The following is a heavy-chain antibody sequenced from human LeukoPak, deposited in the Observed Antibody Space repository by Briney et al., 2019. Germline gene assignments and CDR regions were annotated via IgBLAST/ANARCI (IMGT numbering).Heavy chain of an antibody. Sequence: SETLSPTCTVSGGSISSYYWSWIRQPPGKGLEWIGYIYYSGSTNYNPSLKSRVTISVDTSKNQFSLKLSSVTAADTAVYYCARVGWNGYFDYWGQGTLVTVSS. J-gene: IGHJ4*02. D-gene: IGHD1-1*01. CDR2: IYYSGST. CDR3: ARVGWNGYFDY. V-gene: IGHV4-59*01. CDR1: GGSISSYY.